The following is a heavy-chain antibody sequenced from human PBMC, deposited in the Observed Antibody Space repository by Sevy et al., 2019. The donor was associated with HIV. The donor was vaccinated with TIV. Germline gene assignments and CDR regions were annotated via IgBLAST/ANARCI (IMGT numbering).Heavy chain of an antibody. Sequence: ASVKVSCKVSGYTLTQLSMHWVRQTPGKGLEWMGRFDPEDGTTIYAQKFQGSVTMTEDTSTDTAYLELSSLRSEDTAVYYCATTREYYSDNSGYLDYWGRGTLVTVSS. CDR3: ATTREYYSDNSGYLDY. D-gene: IGHD3-22*01. CDR1: GYTLTQLS. V-gene: IGHV1-24*01. CDR2: FDPEDGTT. J-gene: IGHJ4*02.